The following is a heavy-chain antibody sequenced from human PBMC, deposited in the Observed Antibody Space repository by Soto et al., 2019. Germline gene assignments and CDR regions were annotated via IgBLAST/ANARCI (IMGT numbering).Heavy chain of an antibody. J-gene: IGHJ6*02. D-gene: IGHD3-10*01. CDR1: GFTFDDYT. Sequence: GGSLRLSCAASGFTFDDYTMHWVRQAPGKGLEWVSLISWDGGSTYYADSVKGRFTISRDNSKNSRYLQMNSLRTEDTALYYCAKDILEVRGVRGFFNGMDVWGQGTTVTVSS. V-gene: IGHV3-43*01. CDR3: AKDILEVRGVRGFFNGMDV. CDR2: ISWDGGST.